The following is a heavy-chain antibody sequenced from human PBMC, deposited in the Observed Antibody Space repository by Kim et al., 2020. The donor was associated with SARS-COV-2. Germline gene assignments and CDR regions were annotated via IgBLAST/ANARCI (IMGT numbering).Heavy chain of an antibody. D-gene: IGHD3-9*01. Sequence: RFTISRDNSKNTLYLQMNSLRAEDTAVYYCALQYYDILTGYYNVMPSDYWGQGTLVTVSS. V-gene: IGHV3-53*01. CDR3: ALQYYDILTGYYNVMPSDY. J-gene: IGHJ4*02.